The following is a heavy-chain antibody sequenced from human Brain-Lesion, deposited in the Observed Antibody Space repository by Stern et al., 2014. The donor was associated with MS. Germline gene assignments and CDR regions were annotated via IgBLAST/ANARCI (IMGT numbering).Heavy chain of an antibody. Sequence: VQLVESGGGVVQPGTSLRLPCAAYGFTFSSYGMHWVRQAPGKGLEWVALAWYDGSTAYYTNSVKGRFTISRDNSKNTLSLQMNSLTAEDTAVYYCARGHIPYAYNYLFDYWGQGTLVTVSS. CDR2: AWYDGSTA. CDR1: GFTFSSYG. D-gene: IGHD5-24*01. CDR3: ARGHIPYAYNYLFDY. V-gene: IGHV3-33*01. J-gene: IGHJ4*02.